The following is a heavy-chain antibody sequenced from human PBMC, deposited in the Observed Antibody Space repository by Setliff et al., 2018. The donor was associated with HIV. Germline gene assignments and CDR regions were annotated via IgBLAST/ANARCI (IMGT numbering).Heavy chain of an antibody. J-gene: IGHJ6*02. V-gene: IGHV4-31*03. Sequence: ASETLSLTCTVSGDSITSGGFYCNWFRQHPGKGLEWIGWIYYSGRTKYNPSLEIRVTISVDTSKNQFSLKLSSVTAADTAVYYCARAHLSGSNHETYGFDVWGQGTTVTVSS. D-gene: IGHD1-26*01. CDR3: ARAHLSGSNHETYGFDV. CDR2: IYYSGRT. CDR1: GDSITSGGFY.